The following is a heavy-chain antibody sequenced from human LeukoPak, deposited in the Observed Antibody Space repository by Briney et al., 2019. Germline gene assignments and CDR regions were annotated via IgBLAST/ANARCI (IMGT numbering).Heavy chain of an antibody. D-gene: IGHD3-10*01. Sequence: SETLSLTCTVSGGSISSSTYYWGWIRQPPGKGLEWIGSIYYSGSTYYNPSLKSRVTISVDTSKNQFSLKLSSVTAADTAVYYCARPRITMVRGVLGHPFDYWGQGTLVTVSS. CDR1: GGSISSSTYY. J-gene: IGHJ4*02. V-gene: IGHV4-39*07. CDR2: IYYSGST. CDR3: ARPRITMVRGVLGHPFDY.